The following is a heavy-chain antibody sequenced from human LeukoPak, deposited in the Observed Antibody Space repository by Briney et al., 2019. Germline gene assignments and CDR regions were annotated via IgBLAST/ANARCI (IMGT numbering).Heavy chain of an antibody. CDR3: AREYVVATIFADY. D-gene: IGHD5-12*01. J-gene: IGHJ4*02. CDR1: GFTFSDYY. V-gene: IGHV3-11*01. CDR2: ISSSGSTI. Sequence: GGSLRLSCAASGFTFSDYYMSWIRQAPGKGPEWVSYISSSGSTIYYADSVKGRFTISRDNAKNSLYLQMNSLRAEDTAVYYCAREYVVATIFADYWGQGTLVTVSS.